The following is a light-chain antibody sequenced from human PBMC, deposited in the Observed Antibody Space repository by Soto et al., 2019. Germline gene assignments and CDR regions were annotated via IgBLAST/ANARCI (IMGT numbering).Light chain of an antibody. Sequence: QAVVTQEPSLTVSPGGTVTLTCASSTGAVTSGYYPNWFQQKPGQAPRALIYSTSNKQSWTPARFSGSLLGGKAALTLSGVQPEDEAEYYCLLYSGAAPVFGGGTKLTVL. J-gene: IGLJ3*02. CDR1: TGAVTSGYY. V-gene: IGLV7-43*01. CDR2: STS. CDR3: LLYSGAAPV.